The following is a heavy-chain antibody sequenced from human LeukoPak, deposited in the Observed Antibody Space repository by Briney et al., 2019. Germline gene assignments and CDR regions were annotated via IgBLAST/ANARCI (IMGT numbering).Heavy chain of an antibody. CDR1: GFTYSSYS. Sequence: PGGSLRLSCAASGFTYSSYSMNWFRQAPGKGLDWVSSISSTSIHIYYADSVNGRFTISRDNAENSLYLQMNSLRAEDTAVYYCVLGGAGGIRDVAYDIWAQGTMVTVSS. D-gene: IGHD6-13*01. CDR3: VLGGAGGIRDVAYDI. CDR2: ISSTSIHI. V-gene: IGHV3-21*01. J-gene: IGHJ3*02.